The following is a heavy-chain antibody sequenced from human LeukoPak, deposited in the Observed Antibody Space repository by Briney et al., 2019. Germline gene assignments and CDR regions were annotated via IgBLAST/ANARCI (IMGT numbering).Heavy chain of an antibody. Sequence: ASVKVSCKASGDTFSSYAINWVRQAPGQGPEWMGRITPFLGIANYPQKLQGRVTMTTDTSTSTAYMELRSLRSDDTAVYYCARVSLDIVATTPDYWGQGTLVTVSS. D-gene: IGHD5-12*01. V-gene: IGHV1-69*04. CDR1: GDTFSSYA. CDR2: ITPFLGIA. J-gene: IGHJ4*02. CDR3: ARVSLDIVATTPDY.